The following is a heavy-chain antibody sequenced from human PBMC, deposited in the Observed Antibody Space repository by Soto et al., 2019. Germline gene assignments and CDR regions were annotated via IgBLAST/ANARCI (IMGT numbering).Heavy chain of an antibody. D-gene: IGHD6-13*01. V-gene: IGHV4-59*01. CDR1: GGSISSYY. CDR3: ARDLAAAGTLYYFDY. CDR2: IYYSGST. Sequence: QVQLQESGPGLVKPSETLSLTCPVSGGSISSYYWSWIRQPPGKGLEWIGYIYYSGSTNYNPSLKSRVTISVDTSKNQCSLKLSSVTAADTAVYYCARDLAAAGTLYYFDYWGQGTLVTVSS. J-gene: IGHJ4*02.